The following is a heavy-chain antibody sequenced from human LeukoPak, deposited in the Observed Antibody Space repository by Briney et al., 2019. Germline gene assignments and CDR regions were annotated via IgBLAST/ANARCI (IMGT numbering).Heavy chain of an antibody. D-gene: IGHD3-3*01. Sequence: ASVKVSCKASGYTFTSYAMHWVRQAPGQRLEWMGWINAGNGNTKYSQEFQGRVTITRDTSASTAYMELSRLRSDDTAVYYCASRVKLDRFLEWLPLHPWGQGTLVTVSS. J-gene: IGHJ5*02. V-gene: IGHV1-3*01. CDR2: INAGNGNT. CDR1: GYTFTSYA. CDR3: ASRVKLDRFLEWLPLHP.